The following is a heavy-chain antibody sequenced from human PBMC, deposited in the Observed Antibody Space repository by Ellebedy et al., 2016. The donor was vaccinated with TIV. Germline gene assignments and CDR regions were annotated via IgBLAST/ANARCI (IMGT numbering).Heavy chain of an antibody. Sequence: SQTLSLTCGVYGGSFSSYYWSWIRQPPGKGLEWIGEINHSGSTNYNPSLKSRVTISVDTSKNQFSLKLSSVTAADTAVYYCARDGDYGMDVWGQGTTVTVSS. CDR2: INHSGST. CDR3: ARDGDYGMDV. V-gene: IGHV4-34*01. D-gene: IGHD4-17*01. CDR1: GGSFSSYY. J-gene: IGHJ6*02.